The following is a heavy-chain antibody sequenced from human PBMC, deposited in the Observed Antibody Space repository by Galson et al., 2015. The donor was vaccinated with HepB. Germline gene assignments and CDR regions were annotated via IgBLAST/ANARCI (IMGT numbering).Heavy chain of an antibody. V-gene: IGHV3-48*02. Sequence: SLRLSCAASGFTFSSYSMNWVRQAPGKGLEWVSYISSSSSTIYYADSVKGRFTISRDNAKNSLYLQMNSLRDEDTAVYYCARGLTTLLGGYSSGWYYFDYWGQGTLVTVSS. D-gene: IGHD6-19*01. CDR3: ARGLTTLLGGYSSGWYYFDY. J-gene: IGHJ4*02. CDR2: ISSSSSTI. CDR1: GFTFSSYS.